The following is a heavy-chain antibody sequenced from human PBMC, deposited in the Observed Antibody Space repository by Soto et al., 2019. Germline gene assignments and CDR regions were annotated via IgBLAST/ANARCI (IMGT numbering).Heavy chain of an antibody. J-gene: IGHJ4*02. CDR3: SRDRSNSEY. Sequence: QVQLVQSGAEVKEPGASVKVACKASGYTFTSYGISWVRQAPGQGLEWMGWISDHNGNTNYAQNLQGRVTMTTDTSTTTAYMELKNLRSDDTAVYYCSRDRSNSEYWGQGTLVTVSS. D-gene: IGHD6-13*01. V-gene: IGHV1-18*01. CDR2: ISDHNGNT. CDR1: GYTFTSYG.